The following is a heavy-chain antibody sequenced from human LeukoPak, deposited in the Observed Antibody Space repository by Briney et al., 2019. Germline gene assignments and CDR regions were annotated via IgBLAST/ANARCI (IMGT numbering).Heavy chain of an antibody. J-gene: IGHJ5*02. Sequence: ASVKVSCKASGYTFTSYAMNWVRQAPGQGLEWMGWINTNTGNPTYAQGFTGRFVFSLDTSVSTAYLQISSLKAEDTAVYYCARVGYCSGGSCYWWFDPWGQGTLVTVSS. CDR3: ARVGYCSGGSCYWWFDP. V-gene: IGHV7-4-1*02. CDR2: INTNTGNP. CDR1: GYTFTSYA. D-gene: IGHD2-15*01.